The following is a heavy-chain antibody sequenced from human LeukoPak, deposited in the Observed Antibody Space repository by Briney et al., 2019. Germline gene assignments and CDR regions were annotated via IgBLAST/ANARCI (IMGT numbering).Heavy chain of an antibody. J-gene: IGHJ4*02. CDR3: ARDAERGFDYSNSLKY. D-gene: IGHD4-11*01. CDR1: GFTYSHYG. V-gene: IGHV3-33*08. CDR2: IWSDGTGK. Sequence: GRSLRLSCAGSGFTYSHYGMHWVRQAPGKGLEWVAVIWSDGTGKYYSDAMKGRFTISRDNFRNTLYLQMNSLRGEDTAVYYCARDAERGFDYSNSLKYWGQGTLVTVSS.